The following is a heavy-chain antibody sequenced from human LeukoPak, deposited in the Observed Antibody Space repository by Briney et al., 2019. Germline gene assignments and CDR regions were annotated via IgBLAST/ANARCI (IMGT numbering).Heavy chain of an antibody. J-gene: IGHJ4*02. D-gene: IGHD3-16*01. CDR1: GYTFTGYY. CDR2: INPNSGGT. V-gene: IGHV1-2*02. CDR3: ARLPTYGPSGY. Sequence: ASVKVSCKASGYTFTGYYMHWVRQAPGQGLEWMGWINPNSGGTNYAQKFQGKVTMTGDTSISTAYMELSRLRSDDTAVYYCARLPTYGPSGYWGQGTLVTVSS.